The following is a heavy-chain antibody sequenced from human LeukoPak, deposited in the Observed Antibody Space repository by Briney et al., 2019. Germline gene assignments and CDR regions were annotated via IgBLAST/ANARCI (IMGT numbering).Heavy chain of an antibody. CDR1: GFTFSSYA. J-gene: IGHJ4*02. CDR3: AKKTPGTYPFDY. Sequence: PGGSLRLSCAASGFTFSSYAMSWVRQAPGKGLEWVSASGTDGDTYYADSVQGRFTISRDNSRNTLYLQMTSLRADDTAVYYCAKKTPGTYPFDYWGQGTLVTVSP. D-gene: IGHD6-13*01. V-gene: IGHV3-23*01. CDR2: SGTDGDT.